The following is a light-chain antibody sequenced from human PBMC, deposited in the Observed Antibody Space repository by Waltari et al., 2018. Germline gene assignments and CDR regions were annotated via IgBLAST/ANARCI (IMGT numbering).Light chain of an antibody. V-gene: IGLV1-44*01. Sequence: QPVLIQPHSASGTPGQRVTISCAASSSNIEGNTVNWYQQSPGAAPKVFIYNNNPRPSGVPVRFSGSKSGTSASLAISGLQSEDEANYYCAAWDDSVNAWLFGGGAKLTVL. CDR1: SSNIEGNT. J-gene: IGLJ3*02. CDR3: AAWDDSVNAWL. CDR2: NNN.